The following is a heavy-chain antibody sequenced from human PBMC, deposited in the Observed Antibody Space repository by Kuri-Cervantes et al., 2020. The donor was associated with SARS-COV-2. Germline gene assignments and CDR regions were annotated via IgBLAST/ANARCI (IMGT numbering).Heavy chain of an antibody. CDR1: GYTFTSYD. J-gene: IGHJ3*02. CDR2: MNPNSGNT. V-gene: IGHV1-8*03. CDR3: ARASSHYYDFWSGSYDAFDI. D-gene: IGHD3-3*01. Sequence: ASVKVSCKASGYTFTSYDINWVRQATGQGLEWMGWMNPNSGNTGYAQKFQGRVTITRSTSISTAYMELSSLRSEDTAVYYCARASSHYYDFWSGSYDAFDIWGQGTMVTVSS.